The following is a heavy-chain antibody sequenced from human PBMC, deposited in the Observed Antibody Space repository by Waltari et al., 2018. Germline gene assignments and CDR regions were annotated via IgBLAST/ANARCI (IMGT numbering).Heavy chain of an antibody. CDR1: GGSFSAYY. V-gene: IGHV4-34*01. Sequence: QVQLQQWGAGLLKPSATLSHTCAVYGGSFSAYYWSWSRQPPGKGLEWIGEINHSGSTNYNPSLKSRLTISVDTSKNQFSLKLSSVTAADTAVYYCARACISLILGATSAFDIWGQGTMVTVS. D-gene: IGHD1-26*01. CDR3: ARACISLILGATSAFDI. CDR2: INHSGST. J-gene: IGHJ3*02.